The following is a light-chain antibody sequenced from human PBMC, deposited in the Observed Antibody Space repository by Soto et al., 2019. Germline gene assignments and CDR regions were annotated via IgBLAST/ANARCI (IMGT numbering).Light chain of an antibody. CDR1: QSVSSY. V-gene: IGKV3-11*01. CDR2: DAS. J-gene: IGKJ2*01. CDR3: QQRSDWPVT. Sequence: EIVLTQSPATLSLSPGERVTLSCRASQSVSSYLAWYQLKPGQAPRLLIYDASNRATGIPARFSGSGSGTDFTLTISSLEPESFAFYYCQQRSDWPVTFGQGTRLEMK.